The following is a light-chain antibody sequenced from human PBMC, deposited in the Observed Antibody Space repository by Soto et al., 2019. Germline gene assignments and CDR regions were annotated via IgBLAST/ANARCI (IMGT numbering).Light chain of an antibody. Sequence: EIVLTQSPGTLSLSPGERATLSCRASQSVSSSYLAWYQQKPGQAPRLLIYGASRRATGIPDRFSGSGSGTDFTLTISRLETEEFAVYYCQQYGSSPKTFGQGTKVEIK. CDR1: QSVSSSY. CDR3: QQYGSSPKT. V-gene: IGKV3-20*01. J-gene: IGKJ1*01. CDR2: GAS.